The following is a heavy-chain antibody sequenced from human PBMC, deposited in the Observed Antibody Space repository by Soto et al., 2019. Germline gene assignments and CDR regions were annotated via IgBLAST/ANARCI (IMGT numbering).Heavy chain of an antibody. V-gene: IGHV3-30-3*01. CDR3: TRADLTVTLSVFDP. J-gene: IGHJ5*02. Sequence: QVQVGESGGGVVQPGRSLRLSCAASGFIFSSYAMHWVRQSPGKGLEWVAFISDDGSTKYYADSVKGRFTISRDNSKNTLYLQMNSLSAEDTAVYYCTRADLTVTLSVFDPWGQGTLVTVSS. CDR2: ISDDGSTK. CDR1: GFIFSSYA. D-gene: IGHD4-17*01.